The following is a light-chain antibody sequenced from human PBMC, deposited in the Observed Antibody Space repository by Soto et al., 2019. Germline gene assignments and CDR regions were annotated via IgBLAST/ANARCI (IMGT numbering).Light chain of an antibody. CDR2: STN. CDR1: SGSVSTSYY. Sequence: QTVVTQEPSFSVSPGGTVTLTCGLSSGSVSTSYYPSWYQQTPGQAPRTLIYSTNTRSSGVPDRFSGTILGNKAALTITGAQADDESDYYCVLYMGSGSVVFGGGTKATVL. J-gene: IGLJ2*01. CDR3: VLYMGSGSVV. V-gene: IGLV8-61*01.